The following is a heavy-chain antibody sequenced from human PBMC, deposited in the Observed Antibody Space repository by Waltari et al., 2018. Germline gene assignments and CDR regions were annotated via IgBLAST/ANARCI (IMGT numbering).Heavy chain of an antibody. Sequence: QVQLQQWGAGLLKPSETLSLTCAVYGGSFSGYYWSWIRQPPGKGLEWIGEINHSGSTNYNPSLKSRVTISVDTSKNQFSLKLSSVTAADTAVYYCARGAVAAPDYYYYYMDVWGKGTTVTVSS. CDR2: INHSGST. CDR1: GGSFSGYY. J-gene: IGHJ6*03. V-gene: IGHV4-34*01. D-gene: IGHD6-19*01. CDR3: ARGAVAAPDYYYYYMDV.